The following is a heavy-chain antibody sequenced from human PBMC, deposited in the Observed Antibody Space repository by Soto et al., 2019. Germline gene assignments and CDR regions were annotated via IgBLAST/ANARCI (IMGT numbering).Heavy chain of an antibody. Sequence: GSLRLSCAASGFTFSSYAMSWVRQAPGKGLEWVSAISGSGGSTYYADSVKGRFTISRDNSKNTLYLQMNSLRAEDTAVYYCAADDFWSGSLYWGQGTLVTVSS. D-gene: IGHD3-3*01. J-gene: IGHJ4*02. V-gene: IGHV3-23*01. CDR1: GFTFSSYA. CDR3: AADDFWSGSLY. CDR2: ISGSGGST.